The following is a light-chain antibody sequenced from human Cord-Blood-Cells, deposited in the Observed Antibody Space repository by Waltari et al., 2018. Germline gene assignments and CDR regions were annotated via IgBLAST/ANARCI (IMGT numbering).Light chain of an antibody. CDR3: QQLNSYLT. CDR2: AAS. CDR1: QGISSY. V-gene: IGKV1-9*01. J-gene: IGKJ4*02. Sequence: IQLTQSPYSLSASVGDRVTITCRASQGISSYLAWYQQKPGKAPKLLIYAASTLQRGVPSRFSGSGSGTDFTLTSSSLQPEDFATDDWQQLNSYLTFGGGTKVEIK.